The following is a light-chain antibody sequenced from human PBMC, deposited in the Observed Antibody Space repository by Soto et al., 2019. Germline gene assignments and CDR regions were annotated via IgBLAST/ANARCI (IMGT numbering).Light chain of an antibody. J-gene: IGKJ1*01. Sequence: TQSPSTLSGSVGDRVTITCRASQSVSSYLAWYQQKPGQAPRLLIYGASSRATGIPDRFSGSGSGTDFSLTIRRLEPDDFAVYYCQKYGNFWTFGQGTKVDIK. CDR3: QKYGNFWT. V-gene: IGKV3-20*01. CDR2: GAS. CDR1: QSVSSY.